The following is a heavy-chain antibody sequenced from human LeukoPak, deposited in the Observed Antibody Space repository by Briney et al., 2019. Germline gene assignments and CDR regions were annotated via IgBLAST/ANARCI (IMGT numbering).Heavy chain of an antibody. V-gene: IGHV4-34*01. D-gene: IGHD3-22*01. CDR2: INHSGST. J-gene: IGHJ4*02. Sequence: SETLSLTGAVYGGSLSGYYWSWIRQPPGKGLEWIGEINHSGSTNYNPSLKSRVTVSIDTSKNQFSLNLNSVTAADTAVYYCLRTPLTYYYDSSGYSREPNWGQGTLVTVSS. CDR1: GGSLSGYY. CDR3: LRTPLTYYYDSSGYSREPN.